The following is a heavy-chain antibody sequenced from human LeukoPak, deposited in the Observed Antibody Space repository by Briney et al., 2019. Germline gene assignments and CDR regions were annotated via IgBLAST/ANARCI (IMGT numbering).Heavy chain of an antibody. Sequence: SETLSLTCTVSGGSISSSSYYWGCIRQPPGKGLECIGSIYYSGSTYYNPSLKSRVTISVDTSKTQFSLKLSSVTAADTAVYYCARQLIAAAGTTKVYYYYMDVWGKGTTVTVSS. V-gene: IGHV4-39*01. CDR1: GGSISSSSYY. CDR2: IYYSGST. CDR3: ARQLIAAAGTTKVYYYYMDV. D-gene: IGHD6-13*01. J-gene: IGHJ6*03.